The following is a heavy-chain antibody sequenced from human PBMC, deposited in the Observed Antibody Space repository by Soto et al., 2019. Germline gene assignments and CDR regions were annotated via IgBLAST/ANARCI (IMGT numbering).Heavy chain of an antibody. V-gene: IGHV3-21*01. J-gene: IGHJ4*02. CDR1: GFTFSSYS. D-gene: IGHD4-17*01. Sequence: LRLSCAASGFTFSSYSMNWVRQAPGKRLEWVSSISSSSSYIYYADSVKGRFTISRDNAKNSLYLQMNSLRAEDTAVYYCARGVLGYDYGDPTAVDYWGQGTLVTVSS. CDR2: ISSSSSYI. CDR3: ARGVLGYDYGDPTAVDY.